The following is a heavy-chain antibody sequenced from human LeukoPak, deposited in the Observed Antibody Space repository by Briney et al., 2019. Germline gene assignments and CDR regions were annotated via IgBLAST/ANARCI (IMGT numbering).Heavy chain of an antibody. CDR1: GFTFSSYA. CDR3: ARRAGEYSHPYDY. D-gene: IGHD4-17*01. J-gene: IGHJ4*02. Sequence: GGSLRLSCAASGFTFSSYAMSWVRQAPGKGLEWVSFIYSGGNTHYSDSVKGRFTISRDNSKNTLYLQMNSLRAEDTAVYYCARRAGEYSHPYDYWGQGTLVTVSS. V-gene: IGHV3-53*01. CDR2: IYSGGNT.